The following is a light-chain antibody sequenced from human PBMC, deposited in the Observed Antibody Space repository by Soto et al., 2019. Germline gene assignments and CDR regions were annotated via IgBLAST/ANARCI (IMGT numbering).Light chain of an antibody. CDR1: QSISRY. CDR3: QQSYGTPIT. CDR2: VAS. V-gene: IGKV1-39*01. J-gene: IGKJ5*01. Sequence: DIQMTQSASAIAAYVGDRLPIPCRASQSISRYLNWYQQKPGKAPNLLIYVASSLQSEVPSRFSGSGSGTDFTLTSTSLQPEDFATYYCQQSYGTPITFGQGTRLDIK.